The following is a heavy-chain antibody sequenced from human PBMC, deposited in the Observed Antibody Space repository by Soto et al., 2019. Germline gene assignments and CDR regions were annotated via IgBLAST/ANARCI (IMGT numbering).Heavy chain of an antibody. J-gene: IGHJ4*02. CDR3: AKDLQTTVVRAYDY. CDR2: ISSSGATV. V-gene: IGHV3-23*01. D-gene: IGHD4-17*01. Sequence: GGSLRLSCAASGFTFSSYAMTWVRQAPGKALEWVSVISSSGATVYYADSVKSRFTISRDNSKNTLYLQMNSLRVEDTAIYYCAKDLQTTVVRAYDYWGQGTLVTVSS. CDR1: GFTFSSYA.